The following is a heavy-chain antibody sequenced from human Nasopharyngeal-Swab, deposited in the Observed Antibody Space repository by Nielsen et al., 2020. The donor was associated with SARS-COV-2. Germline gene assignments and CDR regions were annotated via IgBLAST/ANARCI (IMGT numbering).Heavy chain of an antibody. CDR3: ARGSGWTLDY. CDR2: IYYSGST. CDR1: GGSISSYY. Sequence: GSLKLSCTVSGGSISSYYWSWIRQPPGKGLEWIGYIYYSGSTNYNPSLKSRVTISVDTSKNQFSLKLSSVTAADTAVYYCARGSGWTLDYRGQGTLVTVSS. J-gene: IGHJ4*02. D-gene: IGHD6-19*01. V-gene: IGHV4-59*01.